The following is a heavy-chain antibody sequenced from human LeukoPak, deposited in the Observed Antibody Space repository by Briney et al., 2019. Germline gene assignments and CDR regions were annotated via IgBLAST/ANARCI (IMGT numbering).Heavy chain of an antibody. J-gene: IGHJ4*02. V-gene: IGHV1-69*01. Sequence: GASVKVSCKASGGTFSSYAISWVRQAPGQGLEWMGGIIPIFGTANYAQKFQGRVTITADESTSTAYMELSSLRSEDTAVYYCARDSIEYSSSSNFDYWGQGTLVTVSS. CDR1: GGTFSSYA. CDR2: IIPIFGTA. D-gene: IGHD6-6*01. CDR3: ARDSIEYSSSSNFDY.